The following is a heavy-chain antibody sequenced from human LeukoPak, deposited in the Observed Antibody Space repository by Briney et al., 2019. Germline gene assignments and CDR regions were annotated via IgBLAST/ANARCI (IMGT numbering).Heavy chain of an antibody. Sequence: GGSLRLSCAASGFSFSNFAMNWVRLAPGKGLEWVSSISGSGGNTYYADSVKGRFTISRDNSKNTLYLQMNSLRAEDTAVYYCAKEGNDNYYYYYYMDVWGKGTTVTVSS. D-gene: IGHD1-1*01. CDR1: GFSFSNFA. J-gene: IGHJ6*03. CDR3: AKEGNDNYYYYYYMDV. CDR2: ISGSGGNT. V-gene: IGHV3-23*01.